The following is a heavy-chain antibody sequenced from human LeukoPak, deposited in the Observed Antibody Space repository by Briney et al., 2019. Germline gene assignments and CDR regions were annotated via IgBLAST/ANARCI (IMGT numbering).Heavy chain of an antibody. CDR1: GGSFSGYY. D-gene: IGHD2-15*01. CDR2: INHSGST. V-gene: IGHV4-34*01. J-gene: IGHJ6*02. CDR3: ARDQKKRYCSGGSCSQGYYYGMDV. Sequence: SETLSLTCAVYGGSFSGYYWSWIRQPPGKGLEWIGEINHSGSTNYNPSLKSRVTISVDTSKNQFSLKLSSVTAADTAVYYCARDQKKRYCSGGSCSQGYYYGMDVWGQGTTVTVSS.